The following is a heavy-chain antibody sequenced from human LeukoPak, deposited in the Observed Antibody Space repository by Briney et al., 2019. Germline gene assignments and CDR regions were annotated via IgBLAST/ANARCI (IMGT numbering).Heavy chain of an antibody. J-gene: IGHJ4*02. CDR2: IKQDGSEK. Sequence: GGSLRLSCAASGLTFSNYWMDWVRQAPGKGLEWVANIKQDGSEKNYVDSVKGRFIISRDNAKNSLYLQMNTLRADDTAVYYCARGGFGTGSNWGQGTLVTVSS. CDR1: GLTFSNYW. V-gene: IGHV3-7*03. D-gene: IGHD3-16*01. CDR3: ARGGFGTGSN.